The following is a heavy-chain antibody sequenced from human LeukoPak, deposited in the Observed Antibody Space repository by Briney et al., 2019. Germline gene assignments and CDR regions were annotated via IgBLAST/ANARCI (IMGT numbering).Heavy chain of an antibody. J-gene: IGHJ2*01. V-gene: IGHV4-34*01. Sequence: KPSETLSLTCAVYGGSFSGYYWSWIRQPPGKGLEWIGEINHSGSTNYNPSLKSRVTISVDTSKNQFSLKLSSVTAADTAVYYCARDRYYYDSSGYYGTSFWYFDLWGRGTLVTVSS. CDR2: INHSGST. CDR1: GGSFSGYY. D-gene: IGHD3-22*01. CDR3: ARDRYYYDSSGYYGTSFWYFDL.